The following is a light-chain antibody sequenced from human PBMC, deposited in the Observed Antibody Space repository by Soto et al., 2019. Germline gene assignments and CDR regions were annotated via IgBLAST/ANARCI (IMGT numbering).Light chain of an antibody. CDR2: AAS. CDR1: QGIRDD. V-gene: IGKV1-6*01. Sequence: AIQMTQSPSSLSASVGDRVTITCRASQGIRDDLGWYQQKPGKAPKLLIYAASSLQSGVPSRFSGSGSGTDFTLTSSSLQPEDFATYYCLQDYNYPFTFGPGTKVDIK. J-gene: IGKJ3*01. CDR3: LQDYNYPFT.